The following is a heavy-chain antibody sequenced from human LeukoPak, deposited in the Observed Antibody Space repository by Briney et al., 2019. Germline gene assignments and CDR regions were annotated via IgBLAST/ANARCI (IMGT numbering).Heavy chain of an antibody. Sequence: SGGSLRLSCAASGFTFSSYSMNWVRQAPGKGLEWVSYISSSSEAIYYADSVKGRFTISRDNAKNSLYLQMNSLRAEDTAVYYCARDPPRRYDYWGQGTLVTVSS. CDR1: GFTFSSYS. J-gene: IGHJ4*02. D-gene: IGHD1-14*01. V-gene: IGHV3-48*01. CDR2: ISSSSEAI. CDR3: ARDPPRRYDY.